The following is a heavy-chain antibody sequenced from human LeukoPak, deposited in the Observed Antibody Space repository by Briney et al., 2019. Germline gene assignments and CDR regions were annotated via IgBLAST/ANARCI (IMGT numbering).Heavy chain of an antibody. D-gene: IGHD2-2*01. CDR1: GGSISSSSYY. J-gene: IGHJ4*02. CDR3: ARLGGDIVVVPAAPDY. V-gene: IGHV4-39*01. Sequence: SETLSLTCTVSGGSISSSSYYWGWIRQPPGKGLEWIGSIYYSGSTYYNPSLKSRVTISVDTSKNQFSLKLSSVTAADTAVYYCARLGGDIVVVPAAPDYWGQGTLVTVSS. CDR2: IYYSGST.